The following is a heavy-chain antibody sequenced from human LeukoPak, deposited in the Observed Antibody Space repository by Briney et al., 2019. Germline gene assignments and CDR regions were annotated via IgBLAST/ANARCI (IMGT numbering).Heavy chain of an antibody. J-gene: IGHJ4*02. V-gene: IGHV4-30-4*01. CDR2: IYYSGGT. CDR1: GVSISSGDYY. CDR3: ARDRYFIGFDY. Sequence: PSQTLSLTCTVSGVSISSGDYYWSWIRQPPGKGLEWIGYIYYSGGTYYNPSLKSRVSISLDMSKNQFSLKLSSVTAADTAVYYCARDRYFIGFDYWGQGTLVTVSS. D-gene: IGHD3-9*01.